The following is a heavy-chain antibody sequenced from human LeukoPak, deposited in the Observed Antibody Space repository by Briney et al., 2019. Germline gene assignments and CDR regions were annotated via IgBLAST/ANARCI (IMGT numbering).Heavy chain of an antibody. CDR3: ASSRGGSGYSGNDY. V-gene: IGHV4-59*01. CDR1: GGSISSYY. CDR2: IYYSGST. D-gene: IGHD3-3*01. J-gene: IGHJ4*02. Sequence: PSETLSRTCTVSGGSISSYYWSWIRQPPGNGLEWIGYIYYSGSTNYNPSLKSRVTISVDTSKNQFSLKLSSVTAADTAVYYCASSRGGSGYSGNDYWGQGTLVTVSS.